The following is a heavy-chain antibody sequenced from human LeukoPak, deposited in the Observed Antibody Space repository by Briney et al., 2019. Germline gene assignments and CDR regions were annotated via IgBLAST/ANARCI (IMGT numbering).Heavy chain of an antibody. CDR1: GFTFSSYA. V-gene: IGHV3-30-3*01. CDR2: ISYDGSNK. CDR3: TTAVRVTGFDY. Sequence: PGGSLRLSCAASGFTFSSYAMHWVRQAPGKGLEWVAVISYDGSNKYYADSVKGRFTISRDDSKNTLYMQMNSLKTEDTAVYYCTTAVRVTGFDYWGQGTLVTVSS. D-gene: IGHD3-10*01. J-gene: IGHJ4*02.